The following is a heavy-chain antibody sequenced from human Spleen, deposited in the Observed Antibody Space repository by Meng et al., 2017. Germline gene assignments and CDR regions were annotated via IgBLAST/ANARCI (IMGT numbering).Heavy chain of an antibody. CDR3: ARFSSWYYFDY. D-gene: IGHD6-13*01. CDR2: IKQDGSEK. Sequence: GGSLRLSCAASGFTFSNAWMTWVRQAPGKGLEWVANIKQDGSEKYYVDSVKGRFTISRDNAKNSLYLQMNSLRAEDTAVYYCARFSSWYYFDYWGQGTLVTVSS. J-gene: IGHJ4*02. CDR1: GFTFSNAW. V-gene: IGHV3-7*01.